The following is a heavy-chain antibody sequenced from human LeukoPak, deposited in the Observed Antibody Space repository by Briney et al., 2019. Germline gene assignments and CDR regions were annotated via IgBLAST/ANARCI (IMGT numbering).Heavy chain of an antibody. CDR3: ARGSNTIFSSSGAFDV. V-gene: IGHV4-34*01. D-gene: IGHD2-2*01. J-gene: IGHJ3*01. Sequence: PSETLSLTCGVYSGSFSGYYWNWVRQPPGKGLEWLGEINDSGSAKYTPSLKSRVSISLDTSKNQFSLELSSVPAAETAVYYCARGSNTIFSSSGAFDVWGQRTMGSVSS. CDR2: INDSGSA. CDR1: SGSFSGYY.